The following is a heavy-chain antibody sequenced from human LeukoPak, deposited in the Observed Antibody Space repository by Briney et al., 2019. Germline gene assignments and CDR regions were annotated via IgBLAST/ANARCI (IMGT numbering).Heavy chain of an antibody. J-gene: IGHJ4*02. CDR3: ARIATMVRGVIIALDY. Sequence: GESLKISCKGSGYSFTSYWIGWVRQMPGKGLEWMGIIYPGDSDTRYGPSFQGQVTISADKSISTAYLQWSSLKASDTAMYYCARIATMVRGVIIALDYWGQGTLVTVSS. CDR1: GYSFTSYW. D-gene: IGHD3-10*01. V-gene: IGHV5-51*01. CDR2: IYPGDSDT.